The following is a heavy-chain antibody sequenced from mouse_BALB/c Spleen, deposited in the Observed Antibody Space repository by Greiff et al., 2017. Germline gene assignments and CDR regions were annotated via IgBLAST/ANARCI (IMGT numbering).Heavy chain of an antibody. D-gene: IGHD2-1*01. CDR1: GYSITSGYY. J-gene: IGHJ2*01. V-gene: IGHV3-6*02. CDR3: ARDDGNFYFDY. Sequence: EVKLEESGPGLVKPSQSLSLTCSVTGYSITSGYYWNWIRQFPGNKLEWMGYISYDGSNNYNPSLKNRISITRDTSKNQFFLKLNSVTTEDTATYYCARDDGNFYFDYWGQGTTLTVSS. CDR2: ISYDGSN.